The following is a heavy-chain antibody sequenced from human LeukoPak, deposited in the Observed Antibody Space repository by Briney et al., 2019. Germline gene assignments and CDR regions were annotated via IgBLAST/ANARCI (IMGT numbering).Heavy chain of an antibody. CDR3: AKTTSSGWN. CDR1: GLTFSSYT. V-gene: IGHV3-21*01. CDR2: ISSGSRYI. D-gene: IGHD6-19*01. J-gene: IGHJ4*02. Sequence: GGSLRLSCAASGLTFSSYTMNWVRQAPGKGLEWVSSISSGSRYIYYADSVKGRFTISGDNAKNSLYLRMNSLRAEDTAVYYCAKTTSSGWNWGQGTLVTVSS.